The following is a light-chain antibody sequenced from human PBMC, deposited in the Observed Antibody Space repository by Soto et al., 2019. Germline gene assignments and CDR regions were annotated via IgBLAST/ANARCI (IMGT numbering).Light chain of an antibody. Sequence: DIVMTQSPATLSVSPGERATLSCRASQSVNSNLAWYQQKPGQAPRLLIFGASTRPTGIPARFSGSGSGTELTLTISSLQSEDFAVYYCQQYNNWPFTFGPGTKVDIK. CDR1: QSVNSN. CDR3: QQYNNWPFT. CDR2: GAS. V-gene: IGKV3-15*01. J-gene: IGKJ3*01.